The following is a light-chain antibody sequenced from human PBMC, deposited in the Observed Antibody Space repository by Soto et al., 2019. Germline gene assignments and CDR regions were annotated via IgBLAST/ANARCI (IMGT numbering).Light chain of an antibody. V-gene: IGLV1-40*01. CDR3: QSFDLSVSWV. CDR1: SSNIGAGYN. CDR2: HST. J-gene: IGLJ3*02. Sequence: QPVLTQPPSVSGAPGQRVTISCTGSSSNIGAGYNVQWYQQLPGTAPKLFIYHSTNRPSGVPDRFSASKSGTSASLTITGVRAEDEADYYCQSFDLSVSWVFGGGTKLTVL.